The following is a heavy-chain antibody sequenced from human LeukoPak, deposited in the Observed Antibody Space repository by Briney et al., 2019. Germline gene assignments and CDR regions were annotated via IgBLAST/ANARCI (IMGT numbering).Heavy chain of an antibody. CDR2: IKKDGSEK. Sequence: GGSLRLSCAASGFTFSSHWMSWVRQAPGKGLEWVANIKKDGSEKYYVDSVKGRFTISRDNAKTSLYLQMNSLRAEDTAVYYCARVLVVLRFLEWSIFPAIQGYYFDYWGQGTLVTVFS. V-gene: IGHV3-7*01. CDR1: GFTFSSHW. D-gene: IGHD3-3*01. J-gene: IGHJ4*02. CDR3: ARVLVVLRFLEWSIFPAIQGYYFDY.